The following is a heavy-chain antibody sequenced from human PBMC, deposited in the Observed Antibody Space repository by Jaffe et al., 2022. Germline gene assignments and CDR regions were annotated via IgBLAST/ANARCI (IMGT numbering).Heavy chain of an antibody. CDR1: GGSFSGYY. V-gene: IGHV4-34*01. CDR3: ARLKMSGAFDI. Sequence: QVQLQQWGAGLLKPSETLSLTCAVYGGSFSGYYWSWIRQPPGKGLEWIGEINHSGSTNYNPSLKSRVTISVDTSKNQFSLKLSSVTAADTAVYYCARLKMSGAFDIWGQGTMVTVSS. D-gene: IGHD3-10*01. CDR2: INHSGST. J-gene: IGHJ3*02.